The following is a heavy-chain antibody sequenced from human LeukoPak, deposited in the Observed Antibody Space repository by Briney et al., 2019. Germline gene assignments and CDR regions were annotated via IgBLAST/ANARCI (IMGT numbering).Heavy chain of an antibody. CDR1: GFTFGDYA. J-gene: IGHJ4*02. D-gene: IGHD2-2*01. Sequence: GGSLRLSRTASGFTFGDYAMSWFRQAPGKGLEWVGFIRSKAYGGTTEYAASVKGRFTISRDDSKSIAYLQMNSLKTEDTAVYYCTRVTTYCSSTSCYVGHFDYWGQGTLVTVSS. CDR2: IRSKAYGGTT. V-gene: IGHV3-49*03. CDR3: TRVTTYCSSTSCYVGHFDY.